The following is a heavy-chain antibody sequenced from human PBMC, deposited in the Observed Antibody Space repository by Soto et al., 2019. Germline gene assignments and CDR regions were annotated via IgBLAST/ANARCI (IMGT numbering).Heavy chain of an antibody. Sequence: VGSLRLSGAAAGFIFSSYGMSWVRQAPGKGLQWVATIHPSGGSTHYAESVRGRFTISRDNSRDTLYLQMNSLRAEDTAVYYCAKDPSTGPPDCWGQGALVTVS. CDR1: GFIFSSYG. CDR2: IHPSGGST. D-gene: IGHD3-9*01. CDR3: AKDPSTGPPDC. V-gene: IGHV3-23*01. J-gene: IGHJ4*02.